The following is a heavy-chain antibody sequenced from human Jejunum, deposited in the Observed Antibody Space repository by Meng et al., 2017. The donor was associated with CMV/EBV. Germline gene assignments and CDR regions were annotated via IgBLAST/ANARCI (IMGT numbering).Heavy chain of an antibody. CDR3: TKLSVRFTMIGEAFDV. CDR1: VNCRSFA. Sequence: VNCRSFAMHWVRQAPGKGLEWVAGITYDGSNEYYADSVKGRFTISRDNSKNTLYLQVNSLRAGDTAVYYCTKLSVRFTMIGEAFDVWGQGTMVTVSS. V-gene: IGHV3-30-3*02. D-gene: IGHD3-22*01. CDR2: ITYDGSNE. J-gene: IGHJ3*01.